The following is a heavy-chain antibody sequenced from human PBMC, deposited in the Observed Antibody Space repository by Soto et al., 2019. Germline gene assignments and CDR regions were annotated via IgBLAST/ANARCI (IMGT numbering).Heavy chain of an antibody. J-gene: IGHJ3*02. D-gene: IGHD3-22*01. CDR3: ARDKSYDSSGYFFPDDAFDI. Sequence: GASVKVSCKASGYTFTSYGISWVRQAPGQGLEWMGWISAYNGNTNYAQKLQGRVTMTTDTSTSTAYMELRSLRSDDTAVYYCARDKSYDSSGYFFPDDAFDIWGQGTMVTVSS. CDR2: ISAYNGNT. CDR1: GYTFTSYG. V-gene: IGHV1-18*01.